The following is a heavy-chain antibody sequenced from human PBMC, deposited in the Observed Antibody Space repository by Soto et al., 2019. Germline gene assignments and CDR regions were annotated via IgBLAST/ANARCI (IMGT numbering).Heavy chain of an antibody. D-gene: IGHD6-13*01. Sequence: VKVSCKASGGTFSSYAISWVRQAPGQGLEWTGGIIPIFGTANYAQKFQGRVTITADESTSTAYMELSSLRSEDTAVYYCAIAAAGQNYYYGMDVWGQGTTVTVSS. J-gene: IGHJ6*02. CDR1: GGTFSSYA. CDR3: AIAAAGQNYYYGMDV. CDR2: IIPIFGTA. V-gene: IGHV1-69*01.